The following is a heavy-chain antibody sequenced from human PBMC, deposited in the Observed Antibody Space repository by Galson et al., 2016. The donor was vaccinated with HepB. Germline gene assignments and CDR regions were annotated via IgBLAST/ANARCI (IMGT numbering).Heavy chain of an antibody. D-gene: IGHD1-20*01. CDR2: ISTTGDT. Sequence: TLSLTCTVSGGAITAGRYYWSWLRQPAGKGLEWIGRISTTGDTNYNSSLKSPVTISLDASANQFYLTLGSVTAADTAKYFCASDRGFNCNDFVHFFEFWGRGILVTGSS. V-gene: IGHV4-61*02. CDR3: ASDRGFNCNDFVHFFEF. CDR1: GGAITAGRYY. J-gene: IGHJ4*02.